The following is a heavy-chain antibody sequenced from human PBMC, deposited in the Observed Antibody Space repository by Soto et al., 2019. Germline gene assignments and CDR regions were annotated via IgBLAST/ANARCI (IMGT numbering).Heavy chain of an antibody. J-gene: IGHJ4*02. V-gene: IGHV3-33*01. CDR2: IWYDGSNK. CDR1: VFSVSSYC. CDR3: ARDRREQQLIPFDY. Sequence: GGSMRLSCAASVFSVSSYCVHWVRQAPGKGLEWVAVIWYDGSNKYYADSVKGRFTISRDNSKNTLYLQMNSLRAEDTAVYYCARDRREQQLIPFDYWGQATLVTVSS. D-gene: IGHD6-13*01.